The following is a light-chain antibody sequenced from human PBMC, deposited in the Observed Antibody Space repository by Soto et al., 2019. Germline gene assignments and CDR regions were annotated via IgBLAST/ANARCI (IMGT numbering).Light chain of an antibody. CDR2: DAS. V-gene: IGKV1-5*01. J-gene: IGKJ1*01. Sequence: DIQMTQSPSTLSASVGDRVTITCRASQSISSWLAWYQQKPGKAPKLLIYDASSLESGVPSRFSGSGSGTEFTLTISSLQPDDFATYYCQQYNTSWTFGQGTKEEIK. CDR1: QSISSW. CDR3: QQYNTSWT.